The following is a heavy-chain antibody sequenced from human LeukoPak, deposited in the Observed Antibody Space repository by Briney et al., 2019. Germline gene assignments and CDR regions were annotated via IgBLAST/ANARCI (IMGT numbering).Heavy chain of an antibody. CDR1: GDSISTYY. CDR3: ARENGDYDY. CDR2: IYYSGTT. Sequence: SETLSLTCTVSGDSISTYYWSWIRQPPGKGLEWIGYIYYSGTTNYNPSLKSRVTISIDTSKNQFSLKLSSVTAADTAVYYCARENGDYDYWGQGTLVTVSS. D-gene: IGHD4-17*01. J-gene: IGHJ4*02. V-gene: IGHV4-59*12.